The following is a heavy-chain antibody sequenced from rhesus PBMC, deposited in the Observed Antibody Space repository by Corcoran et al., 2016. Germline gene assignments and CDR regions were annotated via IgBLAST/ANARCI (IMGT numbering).Heavy chain of an antibody. CDR3: ARVTVAANPLYYFDY. J-gene: IGHJ4*01. V-gene: IGHV4-76*01. D-gene: IGHD4-29*01. CDR2: IYGSSGSP. Sequence: QVQLQESGPGVVKPSETLSLTCAVSGGSTSSGYDWSWIRQPPGKGLEWIGFIYGSSGSPHTNPSLKNRITISKDAARNQFSLKLSSVTAADTAVYYCARVTVAANPLYYFDYWGQGVLVTVSS. CDR1: GGSTSSGYD.